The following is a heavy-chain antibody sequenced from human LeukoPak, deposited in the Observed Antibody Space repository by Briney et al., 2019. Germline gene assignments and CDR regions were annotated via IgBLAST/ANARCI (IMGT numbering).Heavy chain of an antibody. V-gene: IGHV3-7*01. CDR3: ARVYGSYYYYYYMDV. CDR2: IKQDGSEK. Sequence: PGGSLRLSCAASGFTFSSYWMSWVRQAPGKGLEWVANIKQDGSEKYYVDSVKGRFTISRDNAKNSLYLQMNSLRAEDTAVYYCARVYGSYYYYYYMDVWGKGTTVTVSS. CDR1: GFTFSSYW. J-gene: IGHJ6*03. D-gene: IGHD1-26*01.